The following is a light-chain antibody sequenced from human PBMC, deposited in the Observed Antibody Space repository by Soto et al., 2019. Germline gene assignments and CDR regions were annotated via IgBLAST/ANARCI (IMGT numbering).Light chain of an antibody. J-gene: IGKJ5*01. Sequence: DIVMTQSPLSLPVTPGEPASISWRSIHSLLHSSGYNYLDWYLQKPGQSPQLLIYGASTRATGIPDRFSGGGSETDFILTISRVEPEDFAMYYCQHYENSPITFGPGTRLEIK. V-gene: IGKV2-28*01. CDR2: GAS. CDR1: HSLLHSSGYNY. CDR3: QHYENSPIT.